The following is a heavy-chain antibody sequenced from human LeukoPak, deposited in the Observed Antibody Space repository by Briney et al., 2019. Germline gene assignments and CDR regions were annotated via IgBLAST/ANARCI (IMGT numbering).Heavy chain of an antibody. J-gene: IGHJ2*01. CDR3: ARDADTTAFYWYFDL. D-gene: IGHD2/OR15-2a*01. Sequence: GGSLRLSCTASGFTLSHFGMHWVRQAPGKGLELVALMWSDGTKTSYADSVKGRFTISRDISGNTLYLQMNSLRAEDTALYYCARDADTTAFYWYFDLWGRGTLVTVSS. CDR1: GFTLSHFG. V-gene: IGHV3-33*01. CDR2: MWSDGTKT.